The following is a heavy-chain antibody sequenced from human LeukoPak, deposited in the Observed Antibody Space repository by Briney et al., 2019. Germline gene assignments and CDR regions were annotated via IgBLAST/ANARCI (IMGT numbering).Heavy chain of an antibody. CDR1: GGSISSSSYY. D-gene: IGHD3-22*01. CDR2: IYYSGST. CDR3: ARRRSSGYYFGAFDI. V-gene: IGHV4-39*01. Sequence: SEALSLTCTVSGGSISSSSYYWGWIRQPPGKGLEWIGSIYYSGSTYYNPSLKSLVTISVDTSKNQFSLKLSSVTAADTAVYYCARRRSSGYYFGAFDIWGQGTMVTVSS. J-gene: IGHJ3*02.